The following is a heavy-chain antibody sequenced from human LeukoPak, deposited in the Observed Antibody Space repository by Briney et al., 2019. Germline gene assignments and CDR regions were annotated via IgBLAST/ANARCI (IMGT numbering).Heavy chain of an antibody. Sequence: SGGSLRLSCAASGFTFSSYAMHWVRQAPGKGLEWVAVISYDGSNKYYADSVKGRFTISRDNSKNTLYLQMNSLRAEDTAVYYCARDRSSSYSSSWYSWFDPWGQGTLVTVSS. V-gene: IGHV3-30-3*01. CDR2: ISYDGSNK. D-gene: IGHD6-13*01. CDR1: GFTFSSYA. CDR3: ARDRSSSYSSSWYSWFDP. J-gene: IGHJ5*02.